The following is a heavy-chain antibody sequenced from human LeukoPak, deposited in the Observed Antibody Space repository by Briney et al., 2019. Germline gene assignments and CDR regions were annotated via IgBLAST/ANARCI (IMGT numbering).Heavy chain of an antibody. CDR1: GGSITSYY. CDR3: ASAIIPRGYFDY. J-gene: IGHJ4*02. CDR2: IYYSGST. Sequence: PSETLSRTCTVSGGSITSYYWSWIRQPPGKGLEWIGYIYYSGSTNYNPSLKSRVTVSVDTSKNQFSLKLSSVTAADTAVYYCASAIIPRGYFDYWGQGTLVTVSS. D-gene: IGHD3-10*01. V-gene: IGHV4-59*01.